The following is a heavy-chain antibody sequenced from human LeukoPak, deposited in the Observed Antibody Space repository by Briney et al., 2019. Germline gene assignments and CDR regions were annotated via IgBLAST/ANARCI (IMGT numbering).Heavy chain of an antibody. Sequence: SXRLXRTASXFXFSGSWMAWIRQAPGKGLEWVAIIKKDGSEKYYVDSMKGRFTISRDNAKNSLFLQMNSLRAEDTAIYYCTTDTWYSAGHWGQGTLVTVSS. CDR2: IKKDGSEK. CDR1: XFXFSGSW. D-gene: IGHD2-15*01. CDR3: TTDTWYSAGH. V-gene: IGHV3-7*03. J-gene: IGHJ4*02.